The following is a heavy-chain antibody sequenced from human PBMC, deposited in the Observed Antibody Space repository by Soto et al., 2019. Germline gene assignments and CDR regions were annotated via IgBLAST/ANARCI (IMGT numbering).Heavy chain of an antibody. Sequence: EMQLVESGGDLVQPGGSLRLSCAASGFSIRTYWMGWVRHFPGKGLEWVANIKFDDTEMPYMDSLEGRFTISRDNSKNTLYLQMSRLRVDDTAIYCCVAWSRILGFDYWGQGTLVTVS. V-gene: IGHV3-7*05. CDR1: GFSIRTYW. D-gene: IGHD2-8*02. CDR3: VAWSRILGFDY. J-gene: IGHJ4*02. CDR2: IKFDDTEM.